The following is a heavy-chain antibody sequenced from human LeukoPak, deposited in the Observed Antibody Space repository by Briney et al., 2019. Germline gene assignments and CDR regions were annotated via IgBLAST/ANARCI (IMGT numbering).Heavy chain of an antibody. CDR3: ARVPYSSGWYVLDY. V-gene: IGHV3-7*01. CDR1: GFTFSSYW. D-gene: IGHD6-19*01. Sequence: GGSLRLSCAASGFTFSSYWMSWVRQAPGKGLEWVANIKQDGSEKYYVDSVKGRFTISRDNAKNSLCLQMNSLRAEDTAVYYCARVPYSSGWYVLDYWGQGTLVTVSS. CDR2: IKQDGSEK. J-gene: IGHJ4*02.